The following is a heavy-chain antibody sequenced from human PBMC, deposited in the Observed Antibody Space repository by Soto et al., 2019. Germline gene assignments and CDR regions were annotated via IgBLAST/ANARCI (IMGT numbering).Heavy chain of an antibody. D-gene: IGHD4-17*01. Sequence: ASVKVSCKASGYTFTSYAMHWVRQAPGQRLEWMGWINAGNGNTKYSQKFQGRVTITRDTSASTAYMELSSLRSEDTAVYYCARGARMTTVTTFDYWGQGTLVTVSS. CDR2: INAGNGNT. V-gene: IGHV1-3*01. CDR1: GYTFTSYA. J-gene: IGHJ4*02. CDR3: ARGARMTTVTTFDY.